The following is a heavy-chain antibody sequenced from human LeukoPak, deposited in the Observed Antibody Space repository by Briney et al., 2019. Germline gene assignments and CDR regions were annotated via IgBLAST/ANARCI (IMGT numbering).Heavy chain of an antibody. V-gene: IGHV3-66*01. CDR3: ARADYGDLRMEFDP. Sequence: QPGGSLRLSCAASGFTFSSYAMSWVRQAPGKGLEWVSVIYSGGSTYYADSVKGRFTISRDNSKNTLYLQMNSLRAEDTAVYYCARADYGDLRMEFDPWGQGTLVTVSS. CDR2: IYSGGST. D-gene: IGHD4-17*01. CDR1: GFTFSSYA. J-gene: IGHJ5*02.